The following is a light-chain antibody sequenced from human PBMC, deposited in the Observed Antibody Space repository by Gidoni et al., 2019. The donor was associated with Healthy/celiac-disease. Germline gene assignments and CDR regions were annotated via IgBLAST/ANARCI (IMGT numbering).Light chain of an antibody. CDR2: GKN. CDR1: SLRSYY. CDR3: NSRDSSGNHIKDVV. Sequence: SSELTQDPAVSVALGQTVRITCQGDSLRSYYASWYQQKPGPAPVLVIYGKNNRPSGIPDRFSGSSSGNTASLTITGARAEDEADYYCNSRDSSGNHIKDVVFGGGTKLTVL. J-gene: IGLJ2*01. V-gene: IGLV3-19*01.